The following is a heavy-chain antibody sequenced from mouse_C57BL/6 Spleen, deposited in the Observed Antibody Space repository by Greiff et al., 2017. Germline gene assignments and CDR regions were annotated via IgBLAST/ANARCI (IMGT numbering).Heavy chain of an antibody. CDR2: IYPGSGST. V-gene: IGHV1-55*01. Sequence: VQLQQPGAELVKPGASVKMSCKASGSTFTSYWITWVKQRPGQGLEWIGDIYPGSGSTNYNEKFKSKATLTVDTSSSTAYMQLSSLTSEDSAVYYCARHYGSIYYYAMDYWGQGTSVTVSS. J-gene: IGHJ4*01. CDR3: ARHYGSIYYYAMDY. CDR1: GSTFTSYW. D-gene: IGHD1-1*01.